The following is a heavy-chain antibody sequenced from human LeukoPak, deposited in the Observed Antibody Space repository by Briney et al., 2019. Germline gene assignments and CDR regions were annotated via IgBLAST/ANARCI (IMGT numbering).Heavy chain of an antibody. D-gene: IGHD1-26*01. CDR2: IYSGGST. Sequence: GGSLRLSCAASGFTVSSNYMSWVRQAPGKGLEWVSVIYSGGSTYYADSVKGRFTISRDNSKNTLYLQMNSLRAEDTAVYYCAKDPLPGWISGSHTPAAGQHWGQGTLVTVSS. CDR3: AKDPLPGWISGSHTPAAGQH. J-gene: IGHJ1*01. CDR1: GFTVSSNY. V-gene: IGHV3-53*01.